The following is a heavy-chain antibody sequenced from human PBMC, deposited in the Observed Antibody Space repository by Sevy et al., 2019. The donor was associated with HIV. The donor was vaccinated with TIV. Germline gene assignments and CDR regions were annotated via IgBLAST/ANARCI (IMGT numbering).Heavy chain of an antibody. Sequence: GGSLRLSCAASGFSLTNYWMNWVRQAPGKGLEWVANIKQDGSVKYYVDSVKGRFTISRDNARNLLYLQMNSLRVEDTALYYCVRAIAAPGSFWGQGTLVTVSS. CDR1: GFSLTNYW. V-gene: IGHV3-7*01. CDR2: IKQDGSVK. D-gene: IGHD6-13*01. CDR3: VRAIAAPGSF. J-gene: IGHJ4*02.